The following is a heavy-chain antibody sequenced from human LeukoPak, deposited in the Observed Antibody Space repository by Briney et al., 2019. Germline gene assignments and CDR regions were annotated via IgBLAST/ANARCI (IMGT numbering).Heavy chain of an antibody. D-gene: IGHD3-10*01. CDR2: IWYDGSYK. Sequence: GGSLRLSCSASGFAFSNYGVHWVRQAPGKGLEWVAVIWYDGSYKYYADSVKGRFTISRDNSKNTLYLQMNSLRAEDTAVYYCARGLGGSDSYFDYWGQGTLVTVSS. CDR3: ARGLGGSDSYFDY. J-gene: IGHJ4*02. CDR1: GFAFSNYG. V-gene: IGHV3-30*19.